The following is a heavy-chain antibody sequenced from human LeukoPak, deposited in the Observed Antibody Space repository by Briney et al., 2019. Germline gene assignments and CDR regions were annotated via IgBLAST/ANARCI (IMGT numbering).Heavy chain of an antibody. CDR1: GFTFSSYW. CDR3: TTGTNEGYYYYMDV. Sequence: GGSLRLSCAASGFTFSSYWMHWVRQAPGKGLEWVGRIKSKTDGGTTDYAAPVKGRFTISRDDSKNTLYLQMNSLKTEDTAVYYCTTGTNEGYYYYMDVWGKGTTVTVSS. J-gene: IGHJ6*03. V-gene: IGHV3-15*01. D-gene: IGHD1-14*01. CDR2: IKSKTDGGTT.